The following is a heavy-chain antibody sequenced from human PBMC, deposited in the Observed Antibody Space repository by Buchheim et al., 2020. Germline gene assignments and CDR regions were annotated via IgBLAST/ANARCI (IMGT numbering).Heavy chain of an antibody. J-gene: IGHJ4*02. Sequence: QVQLQQWGAGLLKPSETLSLTCAVYGWSFSGYYWSWIRQPPGKGLEWIGEISHSGRSNYNPSLKSRVTISVDTSNNQVSLKLTSVTAADTAVYSCARVYSNSFDYWGQGTL. CDR2: ISHSGRS. CDR1: GWSFSGYY. CDR3: ARVYSNSFDY. V-gene: IGHV4-34*01. D-gene: IGHD4-11*01.